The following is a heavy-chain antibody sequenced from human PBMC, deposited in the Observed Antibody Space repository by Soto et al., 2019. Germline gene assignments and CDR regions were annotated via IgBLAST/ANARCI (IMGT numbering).Heavy chain of an antibody. J-gene: IGHJ4*02. CDR1: GFTFGSFG. V-gene: IGHV3-33*03. D-gene: IGHD4-4*01. Sequence: QVQLVESGGGVVQPGRSLRLSCAASGFTFGSFGMHWVRQAPGKGLEWVSIIWWDGSDAYYGDSVKGRFTISRDNSNNRLYLQMSSVRVDDTAVYYCATDLGTTTTTGTPGGMGYWGQGTLVTVSS. CDR2: IWWDGSDA. CDR3: ATDLGTTTTTGTPGGMGY.